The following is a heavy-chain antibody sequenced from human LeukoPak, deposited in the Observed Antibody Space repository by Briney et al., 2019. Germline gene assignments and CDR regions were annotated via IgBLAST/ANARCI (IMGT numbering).Heavy chain of an antibody. J-gene: IGHJ4*02. Sequence: GGSLRLSCAASGFTFTTYGMHWVRQTPGKGLEWVAVVFYDGTQRYYADSVKGRCTISRDNSKNTLDLQMNSLRVEDTATYYRVRSRGVAHSFDFWGQGALVTVSS. CDR3: VRSRGVAHSFDF. V-gene: IGHV3-30*12. CDR2: VFYDGTQR. D-gene: IGHD5-24*01. CDR1: GFTFTTYG.